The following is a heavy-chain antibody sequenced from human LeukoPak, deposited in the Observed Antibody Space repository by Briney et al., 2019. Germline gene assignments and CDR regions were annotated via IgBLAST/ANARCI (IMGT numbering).Heavy chain of an antibody. Sequence: GASVKVSCKASGGTFSSYAISWVRQAPGQGLEWMGGIIPIFGTTNYAQKFQGRVTITTDESTSTVYMDLSSLRSEDTAVYYCARDKGGGWCSSTSCPDAFDIWGQGTMVTVSS. J-gene: IGHJ3*02. CDR3: ARDKGGGWCSSTSCPDAFDI. CDR1: GGTFSSYA. D-gene: IGHD2-2*01. CDR2: IIPIFGTT. V-gene: IGHV1-69*05.